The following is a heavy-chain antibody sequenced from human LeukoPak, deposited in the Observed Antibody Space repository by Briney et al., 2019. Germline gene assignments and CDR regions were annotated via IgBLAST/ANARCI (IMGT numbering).Heavy chain of an antibody. CDR3: ARRLGRKFGERFYYYHYMDV. J-gene: IGHJ6*03. D-gene: IGHD3-10*01. CDR1: GGSFSGYY. CDR2: MNHSGST. Sequence: SETLSLTCAVYGGSFSGYYWSWIRQPPGKGLEWIGEMNHSGSTNYNPSLKSRVTISVDTSRNQFSLKLSSVTAADTAVYYCARRLGRKFGERFYYYHYMDVWGKGTTVTISS. V-gene: IGHV4-34*01.